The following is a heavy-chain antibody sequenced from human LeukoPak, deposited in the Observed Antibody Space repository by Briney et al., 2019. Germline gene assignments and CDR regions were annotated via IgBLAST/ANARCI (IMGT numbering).Heavy chain of an antibody. CDR1: GFTFSSYG. V-gene: IGHV3-30*18. Sequence: GGSLTLSCAPSGFTFSSYGMHWVRQAPGKGLEWVAVISYDGSDKYYADSVKGRFTISRDNSKNTLYLQMNSLRAEDTAVYYCAKAHYDIWAIDYWGQGTLVTVSS. CDR3: AKAHYDIWAIDY. D-gene: IGHD3-9*01. J-gene: IGHJ4*02. CDR2: ISYDGSDK.